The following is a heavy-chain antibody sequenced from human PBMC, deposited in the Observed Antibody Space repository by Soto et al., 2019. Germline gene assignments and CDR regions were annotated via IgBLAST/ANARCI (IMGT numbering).Heavy chain of an antibody. CDR1: GYSFTSYW. CDR3: ARPRPDSSSFAFDI. CDR2: IYPGDSDT. J-gene: IGHJ3*02. Sequence: GESLKISCKGSGYSFTSYWIGWVSQMPGKGLKRMGIIYPGDSDTRYSPSFQGQVTISADKSISTAFLQWSSLKASDTAMYYCARPRPDSSSFAFDILGQGTMVTVSS. V-gene: IGHV5-51*01. D-gene: IGHD6-6*01.